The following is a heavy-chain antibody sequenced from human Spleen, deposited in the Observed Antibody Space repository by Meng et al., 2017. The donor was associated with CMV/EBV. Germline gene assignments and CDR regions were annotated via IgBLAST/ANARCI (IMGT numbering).Heavy chain of an antibody. D-gene: IGHD5-18*01. CDR3: ASGGYSYGLGDY. V-gene: IGHV3-53*01. CDR2: IHISGIT. J-gene: IGHJ4*02. Sequence: GESLKISCAASGFAVSTNYMSWVRQAPGKGLEWVSVIHISGITSYADSVKGRFTISKDNSKNTLFLQMNSLRVEDTAVYYCASGGYSYGLGDYWGQGTLVTVSS. CDR1: GFAVSTNY.